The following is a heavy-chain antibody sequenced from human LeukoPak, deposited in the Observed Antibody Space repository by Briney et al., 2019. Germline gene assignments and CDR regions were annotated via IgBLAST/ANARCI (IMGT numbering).Heavy chain of an antibody. Sequence: ASVKVSCKASGYTFTGYYMHWVRQAPGQGLEWVGRINPNSGGTNYAQKFQGRVTMTRDTSISTAYMELSRLRSDDTAVYYCARDLMAEEDIVVVVAATSFDYWGQGTLVTVSS. J-gene: IGHJ4*02. D-gene: IGHD2-15*01. CDR1: GYTFTGYY. V-gene: IGHV1-2*06. CDR3: ARDLMAEEDIVVVVAATSFDY. CDR2: INPNSGGT.